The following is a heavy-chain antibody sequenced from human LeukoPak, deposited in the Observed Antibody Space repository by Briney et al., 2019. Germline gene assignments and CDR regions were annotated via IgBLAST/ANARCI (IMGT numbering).Heavy chain of an antibody. Sequence: GGSLRLSCATSGFTFSSHAMVWVRQAPGKGLEWVSFISHDGSESFRTESVKGRFTISRDNFKNTVDLQVSGLKEEDTAVYYCARDGGKGGGGAPRPNGGKGPLVTVSP. J-gene: IGHJ4*02. CDR1: GFTFSSHA. CDR3: ARDGGKGGGGAPRPN. CDR2: ISHDGSES. V-gene: IGHV3-30-3*01. D-gene: IGHD3-16*01.